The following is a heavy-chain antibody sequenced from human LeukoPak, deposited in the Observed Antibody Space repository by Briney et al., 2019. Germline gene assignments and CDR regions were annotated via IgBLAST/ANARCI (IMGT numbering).Heavy chain of an antibody. Sequence: GGSLRLSCAASGFTFRSYWMHWVRQAPGKGLVWVSRIKGDGSAASYADSVKGRFTISRDNSKNTVYLQMNSLIVEDTAVYSCAKDPRYGANAWGQGTLVIVSS. CDR3: AKDPRYGANA. V-gene: IGHV3-74*01. D-gene: IGHD4-23*01. J-gene: IGHJ5*02. CDR2: IKGDGSAA. CDR1: GFTFRSYW.